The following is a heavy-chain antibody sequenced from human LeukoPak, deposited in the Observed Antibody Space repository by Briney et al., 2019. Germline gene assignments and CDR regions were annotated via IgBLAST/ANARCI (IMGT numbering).Heavy chain of an antibody. Sequence: GGSLRLSCAASGFTFSSYWMHWVRQAPGKGLVWVSRINSDGSSTSYANSVKGRFTISRDNAKNTLYLQMNSLRAEDTAVYYCVGGSVAGDYWGQGTLVTVSS. J-gene: IGHJ4*02. CDR1: GFTFSSYW. CDR3: VGGSVAGDY. CDR2: INSDGSST. V-gene: IGHV3-74*01. D-gene: IGHD6-19*01.